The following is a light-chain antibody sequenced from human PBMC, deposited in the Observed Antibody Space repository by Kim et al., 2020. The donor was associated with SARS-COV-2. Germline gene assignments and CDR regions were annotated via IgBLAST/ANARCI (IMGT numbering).Light chain of an antibody. CDR3: QQYYSVPLT. Sequence: SASVGDRVTITCRASQGISNSLVWYQHKSGKAPNLLLYTPSTLHSGVPSRFSGSGSGTDYTLTISSLQPEDFATYYCQQYYSVPLTFGGGTKLEIK. CDR2: TPS. J-gene: IGKJ4*01. CDR1: QGISNS. V-gene: IGKV1-NL1*01.